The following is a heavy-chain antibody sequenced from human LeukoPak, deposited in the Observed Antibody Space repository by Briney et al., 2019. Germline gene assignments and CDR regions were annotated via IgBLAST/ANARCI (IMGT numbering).Heavy chain of an antibody. CDR1: GFTFSIYA. Sequence: GGSLRLSCSASGFTFSIYAMHWVRQAPVKGLEHISVISSNGGSTYYAESVKGRFTISRDNSKNTLYLQMNSLRAKDTAVYYCATTRRITMIVVVITPFDYWGQGTLVTVSS. CDR3: ATTRRITMIVVVITPFDY. D-gene: IGHD3-22*01. CDR2: ISSNGGST. V-gene: IGHV3-64*04. J-gene: IGHJ4*02.